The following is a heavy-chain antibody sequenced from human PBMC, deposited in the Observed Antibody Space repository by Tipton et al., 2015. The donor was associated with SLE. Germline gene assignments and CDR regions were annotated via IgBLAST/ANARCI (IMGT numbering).Heavy chain of an antibody. CDR3: ARRNSESGAFDM. Sequence: QLVQSGGAVVQPGGSLRLSCAASGFTFSSYGMHWVRQAPGKGLEWVAFIQYDGAKRYYADSVKGRFTISRDNSKNTLYLQMNSLRAEDTAVYYCARRNSESGAFDMWGQGTLVTVSS. D-gene: IGHD3-10*01. J-gene: IGHJ3*02. CDR2: IQYDGAKR. CDR1: GFTFSSYG. V-gene: IGHV3-30*19.